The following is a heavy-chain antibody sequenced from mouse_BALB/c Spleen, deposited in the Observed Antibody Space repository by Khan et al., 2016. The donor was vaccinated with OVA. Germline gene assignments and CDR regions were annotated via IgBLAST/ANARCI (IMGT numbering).Heavy chain of an antibody. CDR3: ARGGYSSFAY. CDR2: IYPGNSDT. CDR1: GYSFTSSL. V-gene: IGHV1-5*01. Sequence: VQLQQSGTVLARPGASVKMSCKASGYSFTSSLIHWVKQRPGQGLEWIGDIYPGNSDTTYNQKFKDKAKLTAGTSANTAYMELSSLPNEDSAVYYCARGGYSSFAYWGQGTLVTVSA. J-gene: IGHJ3*01. D-gene: IGHD1-3*01.